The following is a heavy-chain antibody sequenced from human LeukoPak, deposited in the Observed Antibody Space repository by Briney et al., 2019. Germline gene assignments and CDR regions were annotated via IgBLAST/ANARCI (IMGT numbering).Heavy chain of an antibody. CDR1: GGSISSGDYY. V-gene: IGHV4-30-4*01. CDR2: IYYSGST. D-gene: IGHD3-22*01. CDR3: ARASQYYDSSGFPGKGFDP. Sequence: SQTLSLTCTVSGGSISSGDYYWSWIRQPPGKGLEWIGYIYYSGSTYYNPSLKSRVTISVDTSKNQFSLKLSSVTAADTAVYYCARASQYYDSSGFPGKGFDPWGQGTLVTVSS. J-gene: IGHJ5*02.